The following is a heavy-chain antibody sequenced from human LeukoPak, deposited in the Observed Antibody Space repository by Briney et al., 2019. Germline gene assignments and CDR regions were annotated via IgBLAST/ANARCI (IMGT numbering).Heavy chain of an antibody. D-gene: IGHD3-22*01. Sequence: GGSLRLSCAASGFTFSSYSMNWVCQAPGKGLEWVSSISSSSSYIYYADSVKGRFTISRDNAKNSLYLQMNSLRAEDTAVYYCARDPYYYDSSGYSDFDYWGQGTLVTVSS. CDR3: ARDPYYYDSSGYSDFDY. J-gene: IGHJ4*02. CDR2: ISSSSSYI. CDR1: GFTFSSYS. V-gene: IGHV3-21*01.